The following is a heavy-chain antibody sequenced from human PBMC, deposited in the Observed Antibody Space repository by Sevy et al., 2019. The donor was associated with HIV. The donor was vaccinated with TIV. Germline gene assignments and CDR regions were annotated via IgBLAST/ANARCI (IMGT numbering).Heavy chain of an antibody. V-gene: IGHV3-33*01. D-gene: IGHD3-10*01. CDR2: IWYDGSNK. CDR3: ARGRGTMVRGVKGAPHYYYYGMDV. J-gene: IGHJ6*02. Sequence: GGSRRLSGAASGFTFSSYGMHWVRQAPGKGLEWVAVIWYDGSNKYYADSVKGRFTISRDNSKNTLYLQMNSLRAEDTAVYYCARGRGTMVRGVKGAPHYYYYGMDVWGQGTTVTVSS. CDR1: GFTFSSYG.